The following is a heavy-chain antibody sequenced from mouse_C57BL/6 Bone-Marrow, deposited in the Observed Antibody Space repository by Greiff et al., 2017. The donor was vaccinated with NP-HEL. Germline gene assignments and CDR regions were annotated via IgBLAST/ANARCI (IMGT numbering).Heavy chain of an antibody. CDR1: GYTFTSYW. Sequence: VQLQQSGAELVKPGASVKMSCKASGYTFTSYWITWVKQRPGQGLEWIGDIYPGSGSTNYNEKFKSKATLTVDTSSSTAYMQLSSLTSEDSAVYYCAIYYGNYVGFDYWGQGTTLTVSS. CDR2: IYPGSGST. CDR3: AIYYGNYVGFDY. D-gene: IGHD2-1*01. J-gene: IGHJ2*01. V-gene: IGHV1-55*01.